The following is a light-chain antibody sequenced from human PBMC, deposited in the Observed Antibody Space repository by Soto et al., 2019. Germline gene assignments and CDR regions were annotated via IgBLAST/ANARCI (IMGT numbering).Light chain of an antibody. Sequence: SVLTQPASVSWSPGQSITISCTGTSSDVGGYNYVSWYQQHPGKAPKLMIYEVSNRPSGVSNRFSGSKSGNTASLTISGLQAEDEADYYCSSYTSSGTYVFGTGTKVTVL. J-gene: IGLJ1*01. V-gene: IGLV2-14*01. CDR3: SSYTSSGTYV. CDR2: EVS. CDR1: SSDVGGYNY.